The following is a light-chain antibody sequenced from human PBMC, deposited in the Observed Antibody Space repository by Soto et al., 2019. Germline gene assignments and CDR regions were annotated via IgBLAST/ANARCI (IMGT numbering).Light chain of an antibody. J-gene: IGKJ1*01. Sequence: EIVLTQSPGTLSLSPGERATLSCRASQSVSSSYLAWYQQKPGQAPRLLLYGASSRATGIPDRFSGSGSGPDFALTISRLEPEDFAVYYCPQYGSSPWTFGEGTKVEL. CDR3: PQYGSSPWT. CDR1: QSVSSSY. CDR2: GAS. V-gene: IGKV3-20*01.